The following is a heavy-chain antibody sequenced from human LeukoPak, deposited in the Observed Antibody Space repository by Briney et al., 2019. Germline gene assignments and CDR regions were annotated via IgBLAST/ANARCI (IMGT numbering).Heavy chain of an antibody. CDR2: FYSPGST. Sequence: GGSLRLSCAASGFTVTTKSMAWVRQAPGRGLEWVSVFYSPGSTYYADSVHGRFTISRDNSLNTLLLQMNSLRVEDTAVYYCASARESCIGSTCYEYFHHWGQGTPLTVSS. D-gene: IGHD2-2*01. V-gene: IGHV3-53*01. CDR1: GFTVTTKS. J-gene: IGHJ1*01. CDR3: ASARESCIGSTCYEYFHH.